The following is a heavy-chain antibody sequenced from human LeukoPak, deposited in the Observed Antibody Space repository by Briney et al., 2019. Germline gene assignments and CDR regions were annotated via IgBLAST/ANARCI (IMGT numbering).Heavy chain of an antibody. CDR3: ARGGYSSVRYSFDY. J-gene: IGHJ4*02. Sequence: PGGSLRLSCAASGFTFSSYSMNWVRQAPGKGLEWVSSISSSSSTIYYADSVKGRFTISRDNAKNSLYLQMNSLRAEDTAVYYCARGGYSSVRYSFDYWGQGTLVTVSS. V-gene: IGHV3-48*01. D-gene: IGHD5-12*01. CDR1: GFTFSSYS. CDR2: ISSSSSTI.